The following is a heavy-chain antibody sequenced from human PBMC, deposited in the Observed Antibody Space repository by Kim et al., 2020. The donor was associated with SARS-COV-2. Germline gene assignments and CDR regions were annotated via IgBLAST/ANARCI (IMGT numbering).Heavy chain of an antibody. Sequence: SETLSLTCTVSGGSISSYYWSWIRQPPGKGLEWIGYIYYSGSTNYNPSLKSRFTISVDTSKNQFSLKLSSVTAADTAVYYCASLRYFDWHRGYYYMDVWGKGTTVTVSS. CDR3: ASLRYFDWHRGYYYMDV. J-gene: IGHJ6*03. CDR1: GGSISSYY. D-gene: IGHD3-9*01. CDR2: IYYSGST. V-gene: IGHV4-59*08.